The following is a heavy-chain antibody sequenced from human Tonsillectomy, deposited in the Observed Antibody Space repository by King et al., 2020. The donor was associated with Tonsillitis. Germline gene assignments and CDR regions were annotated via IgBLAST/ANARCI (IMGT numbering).Heavy chain of an antibody. CDR1: GYSINSGYY. J-gene: IGHJ4*02. Sequence: LQLQESGPGLVKPSETLSLTCAVSGYSINSGYYWGWIRQPPGKGLEWIGSIYHSGSTYYNPSLKSRVTISVHTSKNQFSLKLSSVTAADTAVYYCARDWRGMATMYSFDYWGQGNLVTVSS. CDR3: ARDWRGMATMYSFDY. D-gene: IGHD5-12*01. CDR2: IYHSGST. V-gene: IGHV4-38-2*02.